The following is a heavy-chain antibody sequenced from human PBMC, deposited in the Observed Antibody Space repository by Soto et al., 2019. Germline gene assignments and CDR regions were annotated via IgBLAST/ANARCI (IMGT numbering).Heavy chain of an antibody. J-gene: IGHJ4*01. CDR3: TRVAVTTYFFDY. D-gene: IGHD4-17*01. V-gene: IGHV3-74*01. CDR1: GFTFTSYW. Sequence: EVQLVESGGDLVQPGGSLRLSCAASGFTFTSYWMHWVRQSPGKGLVWVSRINPDGSRTSYADSVKGRFTISRDNAKNTLYLQMTSLRADDTAVYYCTRVAVTTYFFDYWGHGTLVTGSS. CDR2: INPDGSRT.